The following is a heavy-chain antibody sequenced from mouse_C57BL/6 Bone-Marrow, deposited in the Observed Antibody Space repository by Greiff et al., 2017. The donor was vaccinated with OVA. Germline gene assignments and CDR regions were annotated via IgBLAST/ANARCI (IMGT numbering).Heavy chain of an antibody. D-gene: IGHD4-1*01. Sequence: VQLQQPGAELVKPGASVKLSCKASGYPFTSYWMHWVKQRPGRGLVWIGRIVPNSGGTKYNEKFKSKATLTVDKPSSTAYMQLSSLTSEDSAVDYCALNWDGWYFDVWGTGTTVTVSS. CDR2: IVPNSGGT. J-gene: IGHJ1*03. CDR3: ALNWDGWYFDV. CDR1: GYPFTSYW. V-gene: IGHV1-72*01.